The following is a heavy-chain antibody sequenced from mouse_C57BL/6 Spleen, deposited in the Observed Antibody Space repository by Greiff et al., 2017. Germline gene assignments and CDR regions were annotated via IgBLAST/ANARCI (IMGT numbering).Heavy chain of an antibody. J-gene: IGHJ4*01. Sequence: VQLQQSGPELVKPGASVKISCKASGYTFPDYYMNWVKQSHGKSLEWIGDINPNNGGTSYNQKFKGKATLTVDKSSSTAYMELRSLTSEDSAVYYCARRRLRYYYAMDYWGQGTSVTVSS. V-gene: IGHV1-26*01. CDR1: GYTFPDYY. CDR2: INPNNGGT. CDR3: ARRRLRYYYAMDY. D-gene: IGHD2-4*01.